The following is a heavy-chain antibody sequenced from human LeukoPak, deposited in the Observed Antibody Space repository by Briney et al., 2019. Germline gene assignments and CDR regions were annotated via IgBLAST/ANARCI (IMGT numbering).Heavy chain of an antibody. Sequence: PSETLSLTCDDSGYSISTEFYWGWIRQPPGKGLEWIGTIYHTGSTYFTPSLKSRVTISLDTSKNQFSLKLTSVTAADTAVYYCGRYSSGWFSIDYWGQGTLVTVSS. D-gene: IGHD6-19*01. CDR1: GYSISTEFY. CDR2: IYHTGST. J-gene: IGHJ4*02. V-gene: IGHV4-38-2*01. CDR3: GRYSSGWFSIDY.